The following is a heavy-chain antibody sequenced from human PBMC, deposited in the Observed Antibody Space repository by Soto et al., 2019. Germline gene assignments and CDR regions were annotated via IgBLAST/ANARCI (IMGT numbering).Heavy chain of an antibody. J-gene: IGHJ5*02. CDR1: GGSISRGGYS. Sequence: QVHLKEPGPGLVKPSQTLSLTCTVSGGSISRGGYSWSWIRPHTGQGLEWIGYISYIGSTYYNPSLKSRITISVDTSKNQFSLKLSSVTAADTAVYYCASSSPVVTAPWGQGTLVTVSS. D-gene: IGHD2-21*02. CDR3: ASSSPVVTAP. CDR2: ISYIGST. V-gene: IGHV4-31*03.